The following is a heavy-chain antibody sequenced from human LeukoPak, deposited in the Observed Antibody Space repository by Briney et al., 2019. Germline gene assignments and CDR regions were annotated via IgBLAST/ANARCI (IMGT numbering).Heavy chain of an antibody. CDR1: GFTFSSNW. Sequence: GGSLRLSCAASGFTFSSNWMHWVRQAPGKGLVWVSRINTDGSSRGYPDSVKGRFTISRDNAKNTLCLQMDSLRAEDTAVYYCTRPQDAYNSFDSWGQGTLVTVSS. D-gene: IGHD5-24*01. CDR2: INTDGSSR. CDR3: TRPQDAYNSFDS. J-gene: IGHJ4*02. V-gene: IGHV3-74*01.